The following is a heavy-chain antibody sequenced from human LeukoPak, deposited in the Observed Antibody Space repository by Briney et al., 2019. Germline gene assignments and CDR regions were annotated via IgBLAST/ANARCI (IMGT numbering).Heavy chain of an antibody. CDR1: GFTFSAYW. V-gene: IGHV3-7*03. J-gene: IGHJ4*02. CDR3: VRGGRYSYDY. Sequence: GGSLRLSCAASGFTFSAYWMSWVRQAPGKGLEWVANIRLDGSEKYHVDSVKGRFTISRDNAKNSFSLQMNSLRADDTAVYYCVRGGRYSYDYWGRGTLVTVSS. D-gene: IGHD2-15*01. CDR2: IRLDGSEK.